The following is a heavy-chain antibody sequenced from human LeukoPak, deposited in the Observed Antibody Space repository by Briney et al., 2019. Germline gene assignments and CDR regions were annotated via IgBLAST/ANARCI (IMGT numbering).Heavy chain of an antibody. CDR2: IYYSGST. CDR1: GGSISSGGYS. CDR3: AREMYSSSWYYYYYMDV. V-gene: IGHV4-30-4*07. Sequence: SQTLSLTCAVSGGSISSGGYSWSWIRQPPGKGLEWIGYIYYSGSTNYNPSLKSRVTISVDTSKNQFSLKLSSVTAADTAVYYCAREMYSSSWYYYYYMDVWGKGTTVTVSS. J-gene: IGHJ6*03. D-gene: IGHD6-13*01.